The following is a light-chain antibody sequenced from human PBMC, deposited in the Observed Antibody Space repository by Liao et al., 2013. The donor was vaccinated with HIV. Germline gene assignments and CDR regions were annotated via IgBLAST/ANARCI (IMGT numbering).Light chain of an antibody. CDR2: YDS. CDR3: QVWDSPSDHRV. V-gene: IGLV3-21*04. J-gene: IGLJ3*02. Sequence: SYELTQPPSVSVAPGKTARMTCGGDNIGGKSVHWYQQQPGQAPVLVISYDSERPSGISERFSGSNSGNTATLTISRVEAGDEADYYCQVWDSPSDHRVFGGGTKLTVV. CDR1: NIGGKS.